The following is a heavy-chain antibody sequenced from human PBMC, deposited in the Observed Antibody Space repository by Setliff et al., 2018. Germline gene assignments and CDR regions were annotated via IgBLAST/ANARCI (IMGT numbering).Heavy chain of an antibody. CDR1: GGSINTYY. CDR3: ARRWSGVDY. Sequence: ETLSLTCTVSGGSINTYYWSWIRQPPGKGLEWIGYISNSGSTNYNPSLKNRVTISMDTSKNQFSLKLTSVTAADTAVYYCARRWSGVDYWGQGTLVTVSS. V-gene: IGHV4-59*01. CDR2: ISNSGST. D-gene: IGHD3-3*01. J-gene: IGHJ4*02.